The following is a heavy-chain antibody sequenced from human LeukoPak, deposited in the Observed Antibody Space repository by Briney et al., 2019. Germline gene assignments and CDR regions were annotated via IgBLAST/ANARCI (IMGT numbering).Heavy chain of an antibody. CDR2: IWYDGSNK. Sequence: PGGSLRLSCAASGFTFSSYGMHWVRQAPGKGLEWVAIIWYDGSNKYYADSVKGRFTISRDNSKNTLYLQMDSLRTEDTAVYYCAKEAAVAGVGYNWFDPWGQGTLVTVSS. V-gene: IGHV3-33*06. CDR3: AKEAAVAGVGYNWFDP. D-gene: IGHD6-19*01. CDR1: GFTFSSYG. J-gene: IGHJ5*02.